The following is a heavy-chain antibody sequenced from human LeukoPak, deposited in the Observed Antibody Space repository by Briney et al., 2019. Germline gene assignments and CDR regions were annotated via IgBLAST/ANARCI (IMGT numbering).Heavy chain of an antibody. CDR1: GFTFSDYY. D-gene: IGHD3-10*01. V-gene: IGHV3-11*06. CDR3: ARFITMVRGVIPESWFDP. J-gene: IGHJ5*02. CDR2: ISSSSSYT. Sequence: GGSLRLSCAASGFTFSDYYMSWIRQAPGKGLEWVSYISSSSSYTNYADSVKGRFTISRDNAKNSLYLQMNSLRAEDTAVYYCARFITMVRGVIPESWFDPWGQGTLVTVSS.